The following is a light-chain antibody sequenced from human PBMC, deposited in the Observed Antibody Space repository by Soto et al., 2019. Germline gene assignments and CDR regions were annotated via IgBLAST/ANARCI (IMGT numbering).Light chain of an antibody. J-gene: IGKJ1*01. Sequence: DIKRTQSPSSLSAAVGDRVTITCQASQSISTYLNWYQQKPGKAPKLLIFAASRLQSGVPSRFSGSGSGTEFTLTISSLQPDDFATYYCQQYNAHPRTFGLGTKVDIK. CDR1: QSISTY. V-gene: IGKV1-39*01. CDR2: AAS. CDR3: QQYNAHPRT.